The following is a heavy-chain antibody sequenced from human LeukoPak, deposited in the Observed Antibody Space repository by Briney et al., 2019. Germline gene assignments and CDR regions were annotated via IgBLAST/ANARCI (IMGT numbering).Heavy chain of an antibody. D-gene: IGHD3-22*01. V-gene: IGHV3-23*01. CDR1: GFTFRDYG. Sequence: GGSLRLSCVGSGFTFRDYGMHWVRQAPGKGLEWVSAISGSGGSTYYADSVKGRFTISRDNSKNTLYLQMNSLRAEDTAVYYCAKDLSYDSSGYYLPPPLDYWGQGTLVTVSS. CDR3: AKDLSYDSSGYYLPPPLDY. CDR2: ISGSGGST. J-gene: IGHJ4*02.